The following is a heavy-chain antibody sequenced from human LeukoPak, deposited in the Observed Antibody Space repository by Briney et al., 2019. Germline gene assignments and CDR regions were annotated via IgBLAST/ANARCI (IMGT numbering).Heavy chain of an antibody. CDR3: AREFCTGGGKCSKTCDY. J-gene: IGHJ4*02. Sequence: ASVKVSCKASGYTFTDYYIHWVRQAPGQGLEWMSWINPNSGDKRSAQKFQGRLSMTSDTPMSTAYMELSSLGSDDTAIYYCAREFCTGGGKCSKTCDYWGQGTLVTVSS. V-gene: IGHV1-2*02. CDR2: INPNSGDK. D-gene: IGHD2-8*02. CDR1: GYTFTDYY.